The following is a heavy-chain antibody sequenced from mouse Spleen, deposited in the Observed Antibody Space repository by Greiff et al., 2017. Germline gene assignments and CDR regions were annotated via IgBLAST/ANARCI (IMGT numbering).Heavy chain of an antibody. CDR3: ARDYSYFAY. J-gene: IGHJ3*01. V-gene: IGHV5-17*01. D-gene: IGHD2-12*01. CDR2: ISSGSSTI. CDR1: GFTFSDYG. Sequence: EVQRVESGGGLVKPGGSLKLSCAASGFTFSDYGMHWVRQAPEKGLEWVAYISSGSSTIYYADTVKGRFTISRDNAKNTLFLQMTSLRSEDTAMYYCARDYSYFAYWGQGTLVTVSA.